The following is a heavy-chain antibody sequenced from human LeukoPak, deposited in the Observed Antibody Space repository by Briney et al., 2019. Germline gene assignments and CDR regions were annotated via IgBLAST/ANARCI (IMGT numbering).Heavy chain of an antibody. Sequence: GGSLRLSCAASGFAFNTYAMHWVRQAPGQGLEWVALIWHDGSHKFYSNSVRGQFTISRDNSKNTVSLQMNNLRPEDTAVYYCAREIVGSGSYPVFWGQGTLVTDSS. V-gene: IGHV3-33*01. CDR3: AREIVGSGSYPVF. CDR2: IWHDGSHK. J-gene: IGHJ4*02. CDR1: GFAFNTYA. D-gene: IGHD3-10*01.